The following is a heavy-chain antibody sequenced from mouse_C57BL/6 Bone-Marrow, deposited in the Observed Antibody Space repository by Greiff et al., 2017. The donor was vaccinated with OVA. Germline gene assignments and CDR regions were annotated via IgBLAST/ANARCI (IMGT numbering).Heavy chain of an antibody. CDR2: IDPSDSYT. J-gene: IGHJ3*01. Sequence: QVQLQQPGAELVMPGASVKLSCKASGYTFTSYWMHWVKQRPGQGLEWIGEIDPSDSYTNYNQKFKGKSTLTVDKSSSTAYMQLSSLTSEDSAVYYCERGGNGGAWFAYWGQGTLVTVSA. CDR1: GYTFTSYW. V-gene: IGHV1-69*01. CDR3: ERGGNGGAWFAY.